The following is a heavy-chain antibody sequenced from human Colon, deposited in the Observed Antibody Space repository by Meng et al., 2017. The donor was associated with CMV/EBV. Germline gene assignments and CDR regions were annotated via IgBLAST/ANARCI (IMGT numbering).Heavy chain of an antibody. CDR3: ARDWGDVRGGFDF. V-gene: IGHV6-1*01. Sequence: QVQLQQSGPGLVKPSQTLPLTCALSGDSVSSNSAAWNWIRQSPSRGLEWLGRTYYRSKYYNDYALSVKSRITINPDTSKNQFSLQLNSVTPEDTAIYYCARDWGDVRGGFDFWGQGTLVTVSS. CDR1: GDSVSSNSAA. CDR2: TYYRSKYYN. J-gene: IGHJ4*02. D-gene: IGHD3-10*02.